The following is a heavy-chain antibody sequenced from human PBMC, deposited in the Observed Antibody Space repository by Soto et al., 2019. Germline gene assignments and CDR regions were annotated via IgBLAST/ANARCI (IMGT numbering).Heavy chain of an antibody. CDR2: VNPIVSMS. Sequence: QVQLVQSGAEVKRPGSSVKVSCKASGDTFNFYSINWVRQAPGLGLEWMGRVNPIVSMSNYAQKFQGRVMMTADKSTSTAYMELSSLTSEATAIYYCASSYGSGYRAFDYWGQGALVTVSS. V-gene: IGHV1-69*02. J-gene: IGHJ4*02. CDR1: GDTFNFYS. CDR3: ASSYGSGYRAFDY. D-gene: IGHD3-10*01.